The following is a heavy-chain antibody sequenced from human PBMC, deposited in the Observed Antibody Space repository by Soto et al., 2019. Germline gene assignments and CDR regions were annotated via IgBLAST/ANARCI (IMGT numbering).Heavy chain of an antibody. V-gene: IGHV4-34*01. CDR2: INHCGST. D-gene: IGHD2-15*01. Sequence: QVQLQQWGAGLLKPSETLSLTCAVYGGSFSGDYWTWIRQPPGKGLVWFGEINHCGSTNYNPSPKSRLTISVDTSKTQVSLTMTTVNAADTAVYYCARDKFGGRFDYWGQGTLVTVSS. J-gene: IGHJ4*02. CDR1: GGSFSGDY. CDR3: ARDKFGGRFDY.